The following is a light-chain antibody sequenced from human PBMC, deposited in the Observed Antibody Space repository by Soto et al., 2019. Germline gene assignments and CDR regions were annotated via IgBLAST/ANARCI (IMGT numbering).Light chain of an antibody. CDR1: SSDFGGYNY. CDR3: SSYTSSSTYVV. CDR2: DVS. V-gene: IGLV2-14*01. J-gene: IGLJ2*01. Sequence: QSALTQPASVSGSPGQSITIYCTGTSSDFGGYNYVSWYQQHPGKAPKLMIYDVSNRPSGVSNRFSGSKSGHTASLTISGLQAEDEADYYCSSYTSSSTYVVFGGGTKLTVL.